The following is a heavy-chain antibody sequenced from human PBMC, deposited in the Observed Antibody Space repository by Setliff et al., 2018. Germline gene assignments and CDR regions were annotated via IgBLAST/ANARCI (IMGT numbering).Heavy chain of an antibody. CDR2: IYYSGST. D-gene: IGHD3-16*01. J-gene: IGHJ6*02. Sequence: SETLSLTCTVSGGSISSHSWSWIRQPPGKGLEWIGSIYYSGSTNYNPSLKSRVTISVDTSKNQFSLKLSSVTAADTAVYYCARQEGGYYYYGMDVWGQGTTVTVSS. CDR1: GGSISSHS. CDR3: ARQEGGYYYYGMDV. V-gene: IGHV4-59*08.